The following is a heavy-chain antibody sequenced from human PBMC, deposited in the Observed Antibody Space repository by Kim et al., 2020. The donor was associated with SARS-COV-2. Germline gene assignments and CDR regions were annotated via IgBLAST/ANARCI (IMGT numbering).Heavy chain of an antibody. V-gene: IGHV3-74*01. CDR3: VRDSRIDDAFDM. CDR2: INNDGSIT. CDR1: GFTLSSHW. D-gene: IGHD2-15*01. Sequence: GGSLSLSCAASGFTLSSHWMHWVRQVPGKGLVWVSRINNDGSITTYADAVKGRFTISRDNAKNTLYLQMNSLRAEDTALYYGVRDSRIDDAFDMWGQGT. J-gene: IGHJ3*02.